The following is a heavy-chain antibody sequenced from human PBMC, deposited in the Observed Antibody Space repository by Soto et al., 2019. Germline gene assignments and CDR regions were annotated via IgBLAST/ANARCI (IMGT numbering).Heavy chain of an antibody. J-gene: IGHJ4*02. V-gene: IGHV1-46*01. D-gene: IGHD7-27*01. CDR2: IHPNGGST. Sequence: QVQLVQSGAEVKNPGASVKVSCKASGYTFTSFYIHWVRQAPGQGLEWMAIIHPNGGSTNYAQNLQGSVTLTRDTSTNTVYMELSSLRSEDPAVYYCARGLTSGDYWGQGTLVTVSS. CDR1: GYTFTSFY. CDR3: ARGLTSGDY.